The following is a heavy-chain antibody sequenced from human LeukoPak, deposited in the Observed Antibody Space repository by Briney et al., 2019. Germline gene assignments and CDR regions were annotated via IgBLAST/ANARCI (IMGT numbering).Heavy chain of an antibody. CDR2: IYHSGST. CDR1: GYSISSGYY. J-gene: IGHJ4*02. CDR3: ARHGGIVVVVAATDY. Sequence: PSETLSLTCAVSGYSISSGYYWGWIRQPPGKGLEWIGSIYHSGSTYYNPSLKSRVTISVDTSKNQFSLKLSSVTAADTAVYYCARHGGIVVVVAATDYWGQGTLVTVSS. V-gene: IGHV4-38-2*01. D-gene: IGHD2-15*01.